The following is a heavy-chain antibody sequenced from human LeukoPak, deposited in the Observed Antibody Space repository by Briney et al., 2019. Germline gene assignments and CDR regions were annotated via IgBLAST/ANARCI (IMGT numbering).Heavy chain of an antibody. J-gene: IGHJ4*02. CDR1: GFTFSSYA. D-gene: IGHD6-13*01. Sequence: GGSLRLSCAASGFTFSSYAMTWVRQAPGKGLEWVSAISGSGDSTYYADSVRGRFTISRDYTKNTLFLQMNSLRAEDTAVYYCAKDRQQQLVLDYFDYWGQGTLVTVSS. V-gene: IGHV3-23*01. CDR3: AKDRQQQLVLDYFDY. CDR2: ISGSGDST.